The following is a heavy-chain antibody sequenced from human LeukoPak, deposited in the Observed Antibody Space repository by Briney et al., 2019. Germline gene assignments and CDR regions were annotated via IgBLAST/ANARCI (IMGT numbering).Heavy chain of an antibody. J-gene: IGHJ6*02. CDR1: GFTFSSYG. D-gene: IGHD6-13*01. Sequence: GVLRLSCAASGFTFSSYGMHWVRQAPGRGLEWVAVISSDGSGKSSADSVKGRFTISRDNSKNTLYLQMNSLRAEDTAVYYCAKGAAGYYFYYGLDVWGQGTTVTVSS. CDR3: AKGAAGYYFYYGLDV. V-gene: IGHV3-30*18. CDR2: ISSDGSGK.